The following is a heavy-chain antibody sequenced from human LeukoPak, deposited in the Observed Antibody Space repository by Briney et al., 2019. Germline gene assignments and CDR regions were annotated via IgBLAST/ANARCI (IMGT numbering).Heavy chain of an antibody. J-gene: IGHJ4*02. D-gene: IGHD3-22*01. CDR2: ISGRGGST. CDR3: AKDHTSAYYYDSSGYPYYFDY. V-gene: IGHV3-23*01. CDR1: GFTFSSYA. Sequence: GSLRLSCAASGFTFSSYAMSWVRRAPGKGLGWVSAISGRGGSTYYADSVKGRFTISRDNSKNTLYLQMNSLRAEDTAVYYCAKDHTSAYYYDSSGYPYYFDYWGQGTLVTVSS.